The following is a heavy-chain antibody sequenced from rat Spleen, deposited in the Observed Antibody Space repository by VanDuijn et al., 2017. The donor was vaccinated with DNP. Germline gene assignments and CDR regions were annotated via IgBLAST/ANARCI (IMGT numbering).Heavy chain of an antibody. D-gene: IGHD4-3*01. CDR2: ISYDGTRT. V-gene: IGHV5-7*01. J-gene: IGHJ2*01. CDR1: GVTFSDYN. CDR3: VRWNSGHFDY. Sequence: EVQLVESGGGLVQPGRSLKLSCAASGVTFSDYNMAWVRQAPKKGLEWVATISYDGTRTNYRDSVKGRFTISRDNAKSTLYLQMNSLRSEDMATYYCVRWNSGHFDYWGQGVMVTVSS.